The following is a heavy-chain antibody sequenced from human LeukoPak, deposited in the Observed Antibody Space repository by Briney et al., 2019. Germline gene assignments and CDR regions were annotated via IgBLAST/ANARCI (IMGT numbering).Heavy chain of an antibody. J-gene: IGHJ4*02. V-gene: IGHV3-30*14. CDR1: GFTFSIYA. CDR2: ISFDGSDK. D-gene: IGHD3-3*01. Sequence: GGSLRLSCAASGFTFSIYAMHWVRQAPGKGLEWVAVISFDGSDKYYADSVKGRFTISRDNSKNTLYLQMNSLRAEDTALYYCARVHITIFGVVTAPFDYWGQGTLVTVSS. CDR3: ARVHITIFGVVTAPFDY.